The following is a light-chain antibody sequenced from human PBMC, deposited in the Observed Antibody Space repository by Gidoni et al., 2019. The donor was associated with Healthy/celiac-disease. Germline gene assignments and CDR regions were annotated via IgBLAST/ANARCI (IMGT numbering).Light chain of an antibody. V-gene: IGLV2-14*01. J-gene: IGLJ2*01. CDR2: DVS. CDR1: SSDAGGYNY. CDR3: SSYTSSSTYVV. Sequence: QSALTQPASVSGSPGQSITISCTGTSSDAGGYNYVSWYQQHPGKAPKLMIYDVSNRPSGVSKRFSGSKCGNTASGRGGGLQAEDEADYYCSSYTSSSTYVVFGGGTKLTVL.